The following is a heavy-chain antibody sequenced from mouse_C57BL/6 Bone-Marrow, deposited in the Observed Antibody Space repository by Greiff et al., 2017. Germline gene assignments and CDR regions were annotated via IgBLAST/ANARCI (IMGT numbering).Heavy chain of an antibody. CDR2: IDPSDSYT. Sequence: QVQLQQPGAELVRPGTSVTLSCKASGYTFTSYWMHWVKQRPGQGLEWIGVIDPSDSYTNYNQKFKGKATLTVDTSSGTAYLQLSSLTSEESAVYYCARRDSYSWCAYWGQGTLVTVAA. CDR1: GYTFTSYW. J-gene: IGHJ3*01. V-gene: IGHV1-59*01. CDR3: ARRDSYSWCAY. D-gene: IGHD3-3*01.